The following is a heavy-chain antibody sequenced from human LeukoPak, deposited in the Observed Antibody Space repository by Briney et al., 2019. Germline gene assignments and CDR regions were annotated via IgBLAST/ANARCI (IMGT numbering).Heavy chain of an antibody. D-gene: IGHD3-10*01. Sequence: ASVKVSCKASGYTFTSYDINWVRQATGQGLEWMGWMNPNSGNTGYAQKFQGRVTMTRNTSISTAYMELSSLRSEDTAVYYCARGERLLWFGELLYYYFDYWGQGTLVTVSS. CDR3: ARGERLLWFGELLYYYFDY. J-gene: IGHJ4*02. V-gene: IGHV1-8*01. CDR1: GYTFTSYD. CDR2: MNPNSGNT.